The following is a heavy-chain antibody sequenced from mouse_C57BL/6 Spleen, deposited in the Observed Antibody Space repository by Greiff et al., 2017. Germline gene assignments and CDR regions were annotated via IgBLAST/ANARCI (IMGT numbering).Heavy chain of an antibody. CDR2: FYPGSGSI. D-gene: IGHD4-1*01. CDR1: GYTFTEYT. V-gene: IGHV1-62-2*01. CDR3: ARHEGGTGYFDY. Sequence: VQVVESGAELVKPGASVKLSCKASGYTFTEYTIHWVKQRSGQGLEWIGWFYPGSGSIKYNEKFKDKATLTADKSSSTVYMELSRLTSEDSAVYFCARHEGGTGYFDYWGQGTTLTVSS. J-gene: IGHJ2*01.